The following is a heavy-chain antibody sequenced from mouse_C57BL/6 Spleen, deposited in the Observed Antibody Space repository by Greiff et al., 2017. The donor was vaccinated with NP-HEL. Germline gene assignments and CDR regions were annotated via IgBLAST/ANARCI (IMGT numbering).Heavy chain of an antibody. Sequence: QVHVKQSGAELAKPGASVKLSCKASGYTFTSYWMHWVKQRPGQGLEWIGYINPSSGYTKYNQKFKDKATLTADKSSSTAYMQLSSLTYEDSAVYYCASFDYDVDYWGQGTTLTVSS. V-gene: IGHV1-7*01. CDR1: GYTFTSYW. J-gene: IGHJ2*01. CDR2: INPSSGYT. CDR3: ASFDYDVDY. D-gene: IGHD2-4*01.